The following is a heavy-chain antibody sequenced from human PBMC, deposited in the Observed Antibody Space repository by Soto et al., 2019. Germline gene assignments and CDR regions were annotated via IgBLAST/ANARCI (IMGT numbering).Heavy chain of an antibody. Sequence: QVQLVQSGAEVKKPGSSVKVSCKASGGTFSSYTISWVRQAPGQGLEWMGRIIPILGIANYAQKFQGRVTITADKSTSTAYMELSSLRSEDTAVYYCAGLGYCSSTSCYGNYYYYYMDVCGKGTTVTVSS. D-gene: IGHD2-2*01. J-gene: IGHJ6*03. CDR1: GGTFSSYT. CDR2: IIPILGIA. V-gene: IGHV1-69*02. CDR3: AGLGYCSSTSCYGNYYYYYMDV.